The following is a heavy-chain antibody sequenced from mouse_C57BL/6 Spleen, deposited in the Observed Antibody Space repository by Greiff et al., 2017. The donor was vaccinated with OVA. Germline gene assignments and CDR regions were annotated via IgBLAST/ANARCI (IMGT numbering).Heavy chain of an antibody. CDR3: ARSGYYGSSYGTMDY. Sequence: VKLVESGPELVKPGASVKLSCKASGYTFTSYDINWVKQRPGQGLEWIGWIYPRDGSTKYNEKFKGKATLTVDTSSSTAYMELHSLTSEDSAVYFCARSGYYGSSYGTMDYWGQGTSVTVSS. D-gene: IGHD1-1*01. CDR1: GYTFTSYD. J-gene: IGHJ4*01. V-gene: IGHV1-85*01. CDR2: IYPRDGST.